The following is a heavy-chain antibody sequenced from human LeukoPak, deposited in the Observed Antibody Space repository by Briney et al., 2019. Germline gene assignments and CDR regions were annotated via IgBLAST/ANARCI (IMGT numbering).Heavy chain of an antibody. Sequence: GASVSVSCKASGYTFTSFGISWVRQAPGHVLEWMGWISAFNGNTNYAQKLQGRVTMNTDTSTSTGYMELRSMRSDDTAVYYCARVGVFSGSYNNWFDPWGQGTLVTVSS. CDR2: ISAFNGNT. J-gene: IGHJ5*02. V-gene: IGHV1-18*01. CDR3: ARVGVFSGSYNNWFDP. CDR1: GYTFTSFG. D-gene: IGHD1-26*01.